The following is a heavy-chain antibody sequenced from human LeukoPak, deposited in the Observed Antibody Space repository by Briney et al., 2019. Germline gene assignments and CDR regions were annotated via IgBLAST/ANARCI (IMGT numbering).Heavy chain of an antibody. J-gene: IGHJ4*02. CDR3: AKDRAQQLVLDF. CDR2: ISGGGVAI. Sequence: GGSLRLSCAASGFTFSNHAMSWVRQAPGKGLQWVSAISGGGVAIYYADSVKGRFTISRDNSKNTLYLQMNSLRAEDTAVYYCAKDRAQQLVLDFWGQGTLVTVSS. CDR1: GFTFSNHA. V-gene: IGHV3-23*01. D-gene: IGHD6-13*01.